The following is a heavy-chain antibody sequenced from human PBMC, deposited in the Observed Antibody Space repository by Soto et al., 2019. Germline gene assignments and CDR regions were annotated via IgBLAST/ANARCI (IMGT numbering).Heavy chain of an antibody. V-gene: IGHV3-74*01. J-gene: IGHJ4*02. D-gene: IGHD3-9*01. CDR2: INADGGST. CDR1: GFTFSNDW. Sequence: PGGSLRLSCAASGFTFSNDWMHWVRQAPGKGLEWVSRINADGGSTHYADSVRGRFTISRDNAKNTLFLQLNSLRVEDTAIYYCIKVLTRGVGVHRLYFDSWGQGTLVTVSS. CDR3: IKVLTRGVGVHRLYFDS.